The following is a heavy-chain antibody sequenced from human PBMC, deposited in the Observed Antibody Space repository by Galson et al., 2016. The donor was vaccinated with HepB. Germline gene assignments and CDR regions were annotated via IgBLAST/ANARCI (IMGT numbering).Heavy chain of an antibody. CDR3: AKVALSGLTYFDN. CDR1: GFTFSSYA. CDR2: ISDSGESR. V-gene: IGHV3-23*01. J-gene: IGHJ4*02. D-gene: IGHD5/OR15-5a*01. Sequence: SLRLSCAASGFTFSSYAMSWVRRAAGKGLEWVSAISDSGESRYYTDSVKGRFTISRDNSKNTLHLQMNSLRAEDTALYYCAKVALSGLTYFDNWGQGSLVTVSS.